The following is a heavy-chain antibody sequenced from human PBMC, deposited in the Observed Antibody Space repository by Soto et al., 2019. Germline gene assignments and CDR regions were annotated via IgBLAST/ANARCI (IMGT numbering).Heavy chain of an antibody. CDR1: GFTFSTYW. CDR3: ESAPAGEFDS. V-gene: IGHV3-74*01. J-gene: IGHJ4*02. CDR2: INTDGSKT. Sequence: EVQLVESGGGLVQPGGSLRLSCAASGFTFSTYWMHWVRQAPGKGLVWVSRINTDGSKTTYADSVKGRYTISRDNAKNTLYLHMNSPRVEDTAVYYCESAPAGEFDSWGQGTLVTVSS.